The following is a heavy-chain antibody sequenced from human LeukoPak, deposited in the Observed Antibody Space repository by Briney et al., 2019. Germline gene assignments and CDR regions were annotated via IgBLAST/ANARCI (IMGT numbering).Heavy chain of an antibody. D-gene: IGHD1-1*01. J-gene: IGHJ1*01. V-gene: IGHV3-74*01. CDR3: AGGYRYFQR. Sequence: GGSLRLSCAASGFTFSSCSRNWVRQAPGKGLVWVSRINSDGSTTSYADSVKGRFTISRDNAKNTLYLQMNSLRAEDTAVYYCAGGYRYFQRWGQGTLVTVSS. CDR2: INSDGSTT. CDR1: GFTFSSCS.